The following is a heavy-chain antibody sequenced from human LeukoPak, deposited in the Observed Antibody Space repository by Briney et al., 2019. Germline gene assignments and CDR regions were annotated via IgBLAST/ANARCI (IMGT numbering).Heavy chain of an antibody. CDR1: GFTFSNYG. CDR2: IWYDGSNK. CDR3: ARDRIEWDYNYYYGMDV. D-gene: IGHD1-26*01. V-gene: IGHV3-33*01. J-gene: IGHJ6*02. Sequence: PGGSLRLSCAASGFTFSNYGMHWVRQAPGKGLEWVAVIWYDGSNKYYADSVKGRFTISRDNSKNTLYLQMNSLRAEDTAVYYCARDRIEWDYNYYYGMDVWGQGTTVTVSS.